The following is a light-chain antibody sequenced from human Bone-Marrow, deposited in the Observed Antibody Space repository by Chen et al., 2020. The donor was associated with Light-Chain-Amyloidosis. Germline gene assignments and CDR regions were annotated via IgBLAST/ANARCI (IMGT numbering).Light chain of an antibody. CDR3: QVWGRSSDRPV. CDR2: DDS. J-gene: IGLJ3*02. Sequence: SYVLTQPSSVSVAPGQTATIACGGNNIGSTSVHWYQQTPGQAPLLVVYDDSDRPAGIPERLSGSNSGNMATLTISRVEAGDEADYYCQVWGRSSDRPVFGGGTKLPVL. CDR1: NIGSTS. V-gene: IGLV3-21*02.